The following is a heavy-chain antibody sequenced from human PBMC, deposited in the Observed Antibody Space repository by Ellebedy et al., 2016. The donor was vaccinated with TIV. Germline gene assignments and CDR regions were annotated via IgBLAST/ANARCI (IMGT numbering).Heavy chain of an antibody. J-gene: IGHJ4*02. D-gene: IGHD6-13*01. CDR3: ARHSMPAAPIFDY. CDR2: IFYSGST. Sequence: MPSETLSLTCNVSGDSISSYYWSWIRQPPGKGLEWIGYIFYSGSTKYNPSLKSRVTISVDTSKSQFSLRLSSVTAADTAVYYCARHSMPAAPIFDYWGQGTLVTVSS. V-gene: IGHV4-59*08. CDR1: GDSISSYY.